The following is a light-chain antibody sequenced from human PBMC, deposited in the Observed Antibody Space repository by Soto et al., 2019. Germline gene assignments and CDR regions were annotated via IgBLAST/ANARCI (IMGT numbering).Light chain of an antibody. CDR1: SSDVGSYNL. J-gene: IGLJ1*01. CDR2: EVS. V-gene: IGLV2-23*02. Sequence: QLVLTQPASVSGSPGQSITISCTGTSSDVGSYNLVSWYQQHPGEAPKLMIYEVSKRPSGVSNRFSGSKSGNTASLTIFGLQTEDEADYYCCSYAGSSTYYVFGTGTKLTVL. CDR3: CSYAGSSTYYV.